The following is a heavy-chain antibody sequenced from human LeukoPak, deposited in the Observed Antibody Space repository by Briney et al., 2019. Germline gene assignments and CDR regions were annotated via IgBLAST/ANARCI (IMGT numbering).Heavy chain of an antibody. V-gene: IGHV3-43*02. Sequence: GGSLRLSCAASGFTFDDYAMHWVRHVPGKGLEWISVISSDGDKIDYAESVKGRFSVSRDNNKNSLYLQMSRLTIEDTALFYCAKDGWKAAGYFDLWGRGTVVTVSS. CDR3: AKDGWKAAGYFDL. CDR2: ISSDGDKI. CDR1: GFTFDDYA. J-gene: IGHJ2*01. D-gene: IGHD6-13*01.